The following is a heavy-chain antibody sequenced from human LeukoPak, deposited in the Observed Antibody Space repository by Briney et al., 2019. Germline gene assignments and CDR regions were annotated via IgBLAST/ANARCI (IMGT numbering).Heavy chain of an antibody. D-gene: IGHD6-19*01. V-gene: IGHV3-23*01. J-gene: IGHJ4*02. Sequence: GGSLRLSCAVSGFSFSTYAMSWVRQAPGKGLEWVSTISGIGGRSTYYADYVKGRFTISRDNSKNTLFLQMNSLRVEDTAVYYCLKDAVADYWGQGTLVTVSS. CDR3: LKDAVADY. CDR2: ISGIGGRST. CDR1: GFSFSTYA.